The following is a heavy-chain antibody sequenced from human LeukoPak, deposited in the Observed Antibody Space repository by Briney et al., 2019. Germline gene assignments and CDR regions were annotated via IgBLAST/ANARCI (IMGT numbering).Heavy chain of an antibody. CDR2: IDSGGRT. J-gene: IGHJ3*02. Sequence: GGSLRLSCAASGFTVSSTYMSWVRQAPGKGLEWVSVIDSGGRTNYADSVKGRFTISRDNAKNSLYLQMNSLRAEDTAVYYCARIDAFDIWGQGTMVTVSS. CDR3: ARIDAFDI. V-gene: IGHV3-66*01. CDR1: GFTVSSTY.